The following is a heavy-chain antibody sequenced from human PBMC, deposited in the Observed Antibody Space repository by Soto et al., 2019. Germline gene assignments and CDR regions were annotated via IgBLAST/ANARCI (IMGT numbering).Heavy chain of an antibody. CDR3: VRVYRYYDISTASGGNMDV. CDR2: ISNSGSTI. J-gene: IGHJ6*02. CDR1: GFTFSHYY. Sequence: PGGSLRLSCAASGFTFSHYYMSWIRQAPGKGLEWVSSISNSGSTIYYVDSVKGRFTISRDNAKNSLYLQMNSLRAEDTAVYHCVRVYRYYDISTASGGNMDVWGQGTTVTVSS. D-gene: IGHD3-9*01. V-gene: IGHV3-11*01.